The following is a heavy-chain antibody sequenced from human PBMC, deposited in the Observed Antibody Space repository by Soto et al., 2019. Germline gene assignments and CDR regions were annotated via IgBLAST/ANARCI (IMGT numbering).Heavy chain of an antibody. CDR3: AKDRSSGSPYYGMDF. J-gene: IGHJ6*02. CDR1: GFTFGDYA. Sequence: GGSLRLSCAASGFTFGDYAMHWVRQVPGKGLEWVSGFKWNSGDVGYADSVKGRFTISRDNARNSLYLQMNSLGPEDTAVYYCAKDRSSGSPYYGMDFWGQGTMVTVSS. D-gene: IGHD3-10*01. V-gene: IGHV3-9*01. CDR2: FKWNSGDV.